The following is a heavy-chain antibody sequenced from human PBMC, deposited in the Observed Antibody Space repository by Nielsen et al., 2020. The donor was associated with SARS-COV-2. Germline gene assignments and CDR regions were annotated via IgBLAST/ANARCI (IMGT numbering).Heavy chain of an antibody. CDR2: ISSNGGST. J-gene: IGHJ4*02. D-gene: IGHD1-20*01. CDR1: GFTVSSNY. Sequence: GESLKISCAASGFTVSSNYMSWVRQAPGKGLEYVSAISSNGGSTYYANSVKGRFTISRDNSKNTLYLQMGSLRAEDMAVYYCAREGPNWTYYFDYWGQGTLVTVSS. V-gene: IGHV3-64*01. CDR3: AREGPNWTYYFDY.